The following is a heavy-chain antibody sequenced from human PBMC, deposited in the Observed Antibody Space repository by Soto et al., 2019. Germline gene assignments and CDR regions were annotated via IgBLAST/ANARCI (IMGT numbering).Heavy chain of an antibody. CDR3: ASRRLLWFGELSSSYNYYYGMDV. J-gene: IGHJ6*02. Sequence: ASVKVSCNASGYTFTGYYIHWVRQAPGQGLERMGWINPNSGGTNYAQKFQGRVTMTRDTSISTAYMELSRLRSDDTAVYYCASRRLLWFGELSSSYNYYYGMDVWGQGTTVTVSS. D-gene: IGHD3-10*01. CDR1: GYTFTGYY. V-gene: IGHV1-2*02. CDR2: INPNSGGT.